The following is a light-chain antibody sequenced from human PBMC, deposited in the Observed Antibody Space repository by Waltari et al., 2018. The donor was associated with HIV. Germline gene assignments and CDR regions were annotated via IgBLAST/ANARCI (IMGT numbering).Light chain of an antibody. CDR3: CSYAVEKYL. Sequence: QSALPQPASVSGSPGQSVTVSCPGSSRDVGYSDSVSWFQQHPHKAPKLILDDVDKRPSGVSARFSGSRSGNTASLTISGLQPEDEADYYCCSYAVEKYLFGSGTKVTVL. CDR2: DVD. J-gene: IGLJ1*01. V-gene: IGLV2-23*02. CDR1: SRDVGYSDS.